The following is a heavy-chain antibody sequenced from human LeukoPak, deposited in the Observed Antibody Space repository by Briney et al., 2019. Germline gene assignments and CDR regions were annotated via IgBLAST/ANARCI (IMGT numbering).Heavy chain of an antibody. D-gene: IGHD2-2*01. J-gene: IGHJ4*02. Sequence: GESLKISCKGSGYSFTSYWIGWVRQMPGKGLKWMGIIYPGDSDTRYSPSFQGQVTISADKSISTAYLQWSSLKASDTAMYYCARGGRFCSTTNYYSPYWGQGTLVTVSS. V-gene: IGHV5-51*01. CDR1: GYSFTSYW. CDR3: ARGGRFCSTTNYYSPY. CDR2: IYPGDSDT.